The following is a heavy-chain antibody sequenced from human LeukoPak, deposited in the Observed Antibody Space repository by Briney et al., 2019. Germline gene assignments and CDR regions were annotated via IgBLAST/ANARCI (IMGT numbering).Heavy chain of an antibody. D-gene: IGHD3-22*01. J-gene: IGHJ3*02. CDR1: GFTFSSYA. CDR2: ISASGSRT. Sequence: GGSLRLSCAASGFTFSSYAMSWVRQAPGKGLEWVSDISASGSRTYYPDSVKGRFTISRDNSKNTLNLQMNSLRVEDTALYYCARYYYDSSGYKYALDIWGQGTMVTVSS. V-gene: IGHV3-23*01. CDR3: ARYYYDSSGYKYALDI.